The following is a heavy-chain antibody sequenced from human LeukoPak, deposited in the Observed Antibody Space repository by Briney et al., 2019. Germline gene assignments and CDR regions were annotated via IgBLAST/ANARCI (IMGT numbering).Heavy chain of an antibody. CDR2: INAGNGNT. D-gene: IGHD2-2*01. V-gene: IGHV1-3*01. CDR3: ARGGQLLWESWFDP. Sequence: ASVKVSCKASGYTFTGYAMHWVRQAPGQRLEWMGWINAGNGNTKYSQKFQGRVTITRDTSASTAYMELSSLRSEDTAVYYCARGGQLLWESWFDPWGQGTLVTVSS. CDR1: GYTFTGYA. J-gene: IGHJ5*02.